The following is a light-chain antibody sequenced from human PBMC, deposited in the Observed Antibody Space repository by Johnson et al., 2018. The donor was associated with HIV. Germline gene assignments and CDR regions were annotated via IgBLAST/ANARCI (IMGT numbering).Light chain of an antibody. Sequence: QSVLTQPPSVSAASGQKVDISCFGGSSNIEDNYVSWYQQLPHTAPRLLISDNNKRPSGIPDRFSGSKSGASATLDITGLQPGDEADYYCGTWDNSLNVYVFGTGTKVTVL. CDR2: DNN. CDR3: GTWDNSLNVYV. J-gene: IGLJ1*01. CDR1: SSNIEDNY. V-gene: IGLV1-51*01.